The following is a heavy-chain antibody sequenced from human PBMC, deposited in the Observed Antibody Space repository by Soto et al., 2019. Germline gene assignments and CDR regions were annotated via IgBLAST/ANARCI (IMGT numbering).Heavy chain of an antibody. Sequence: SDTLSLTCTVSGGSISSGGYYWSWIRQHPGKGLEWIGYIYYSGSTYYNPSLKSRVTISVDTSKNQFSLKLSSVTAADTAVYYCARVYPLDVFGSSAGYRRFDPWGQGTLVTVSS. V-gene: IGHV4-31*03. J-gene: IGHJ5*02. CDR3: ARVYPLDVFGSSAGYRRFDP. CDR1: GGSISSGGYY. D-gene: IGHD6-6*01. CDR2: IYYSGST.